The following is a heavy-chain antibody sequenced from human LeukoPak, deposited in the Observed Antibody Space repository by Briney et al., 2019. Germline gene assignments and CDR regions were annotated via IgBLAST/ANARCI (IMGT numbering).Heavy chain of an antibody. CDR3: ARFDEGFDY. J-gene: IGHJ4*02. V-gene: IGHV3-30-3*01. Sequence: PGGSLRLSCAASGFTFSSYAMHWVRRAPGKGLEWVAVISYDGSNKYYADSVKGRFTISRDNSKNTLYLQMNSLRAEDTAVYYCARFDEGFDYWGQGTLVTVSS. D-gene: IGHD3-10*01. CDR2: ISYDGSNK. CDR1: GFTFSSYA.